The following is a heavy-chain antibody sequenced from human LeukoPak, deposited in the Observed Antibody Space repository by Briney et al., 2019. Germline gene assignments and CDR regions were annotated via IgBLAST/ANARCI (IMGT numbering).Heavy chain of an antibody. V-gene: IGHV3-21*01. CDR2: ISSSGSDT. CDR1: GFTFRNYR. J-gene: IGHJ6*03. Sequence: PGGSLRLSCAASGFTFRNYRMNWVRQAPGEGLEWVSSISSSGSDTYYADSLEGRFTISRDNASNSLSLQMNSLRAEDTAVYYCARDQFYDFWSGHYRPSMDVWGKGTTVTVSS. D-gene: IGHD3-3*01. CDR3: ARDQFYDFWSGHYRPSMDV.